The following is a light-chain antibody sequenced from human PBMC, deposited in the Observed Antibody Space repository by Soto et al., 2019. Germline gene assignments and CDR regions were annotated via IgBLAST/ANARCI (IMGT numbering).Light chain of an antibody. J-gene: IGLJ2*01. Sequence: QSALTQPPSTSGSPGQSVTISCTGTSNDVGDYDYISWYQQHPGKAPKLMIYEVNKRPSGVPDRFSDSKSGNTASLTVSVLQDEDEDDYHCSSYAVSNNLVFGGGTKLTVL. V-gene: IGLV2-8*01. CDR2: EVN. CDR1: SNDVGDYDY. CDR3: SSYAVSNNLV.